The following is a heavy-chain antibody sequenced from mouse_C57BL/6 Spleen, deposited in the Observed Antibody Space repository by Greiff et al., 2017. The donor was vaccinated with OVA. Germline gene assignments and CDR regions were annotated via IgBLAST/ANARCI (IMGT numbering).Heavy chain of an antibody. CDR3: AATGTSWYFDV. Sequence: LQQSGPELVKPGASVTISCKASGYSFTGYYMNWVKQSPEKSLEWIGEINPSTGGTTYNQKFKAKATLTVDKSSSTAYMQLKSLTSEDSAVYYCAATGTSWYFDVWGTGTTVTVSS. CDR2: INPSTGGT. J-gene: IGHJ1*03. V-gene: IGHV1-42*01. CDR1: GYSFTGYY. D-gene: IGHD4-1*02.